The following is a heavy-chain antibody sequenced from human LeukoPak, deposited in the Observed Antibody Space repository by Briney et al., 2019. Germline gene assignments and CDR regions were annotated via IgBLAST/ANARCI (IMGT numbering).Heavy chain of an antibody. CDR2: IKQDGSEK. Sequence: GGSLRLSCAASGFTFSTYWMSWVRQAPGKGLELVANIKQDGSEKYYVDSVKGRFTISRDNAKNSLYLQVNSLRAEDTAVYYCARNQRRLDYWGQGNLVTVSS. V-gene: IGHV3-7*01. J-gene: IGHJ4*02. CDR1: GFTFSTYW. D-gene: IGHD1-14*01. CDR3: ARNQRRLDY.